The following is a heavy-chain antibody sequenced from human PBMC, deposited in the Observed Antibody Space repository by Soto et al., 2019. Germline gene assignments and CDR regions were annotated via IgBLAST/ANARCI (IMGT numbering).Heavy chain of an antibody. D-gene: IGHD4-17*01. V-gene: IGHV4-4*07. CDR2: VYATGTS. J-gene: IGHJ5*02. CDR3: VRDGSKTLRDCFDP. CDR1: GGSISKFY. Sequence: XETLSLTCSVAGGSISKFYWSWIRKTAGKGLDWMGRVYATGTSDYNPSLRSRIAMSVDISKKTFSLRLRSVTAADTGVYYCVRDGSKTLRDCFDPWGQGILVTVSS.